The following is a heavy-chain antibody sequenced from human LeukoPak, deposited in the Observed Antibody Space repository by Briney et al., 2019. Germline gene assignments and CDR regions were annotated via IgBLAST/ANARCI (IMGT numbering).Heavy chain of an antibody. CDR1: GGSFTDYF. Sequence: SETLSLTCTVSGGSFTDYFWGWIRQPPGKGLEWIGSIYCSGSTFYNPSLKTRVSISLDSSEGQFSLNLDSVTAADTDVFFCTRDRAHGTQDYWGQGTLVTVS. CDR2: IYCSGST. D-gene: IGHD1-26*01. V-gene: IGHV4-39*07. J-gene: IGHJ4*02. CDR3: TRDRAHGTQDY.